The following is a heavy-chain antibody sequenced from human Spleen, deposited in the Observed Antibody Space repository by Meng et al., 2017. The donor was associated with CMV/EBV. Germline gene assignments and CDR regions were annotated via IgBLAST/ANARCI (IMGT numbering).Heavy chain of an antibody. J-gene: IGHJ4*02. Sequence: LSLTCTVSGASMKSYYWSWIRQPPGKGLEWLGFVSHTGSTNYNTSLKSRLSISIDTSKNHFSLVLRSLSATDTAVYYCAAGTAPRPGYWGQGTLVTVSS. CDR2: VSHTGST. D-gene: IGHD6-6*01. CDR3: AAGTAPRPGY. V-gene: IGHV4-59*01. CDR1: GASMKSYY.